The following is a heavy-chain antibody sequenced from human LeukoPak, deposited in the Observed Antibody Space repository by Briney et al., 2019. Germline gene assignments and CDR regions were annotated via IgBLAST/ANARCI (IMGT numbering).Heavy chain of an antibody. CDR3: ARESGYYYDPT. D-gene: IGHD3-22*01. Sequence: GGSLRLSCAASGFTFSSYEMSWVRQAPGKGLEWVSYISSGGGTIYYADSVKGRFTISRDNAKNSLYLQMHSLRVEDTAVYYCARESGYYYDPTGGQGTLVTVSS. J-gene: IGHJ4*02. CDR2: ISSGGGTI. CDR1: GFTFSSYE. V-gene: IGHV3-48*03.